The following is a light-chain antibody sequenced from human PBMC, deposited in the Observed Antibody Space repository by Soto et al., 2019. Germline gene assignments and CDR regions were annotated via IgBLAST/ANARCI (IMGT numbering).Light chain of an antibody. CDR1: QSILYSPNNNNY. J-gene: IGKJ3*01. Sequence: DIVMTQSPDSLAVSLGERATINCKSSQSILYSPNNNNYLAWYQQKPGQPPRVLIYWATNRESGVPDRFRGSGPGTDFTLTISSLQAEDEAVYYCQQYQTAPINFGPGTKVDIK. CDR2: WAT. V-gene: IGKV4-1*01. CDR3: QQYQTAPIN.